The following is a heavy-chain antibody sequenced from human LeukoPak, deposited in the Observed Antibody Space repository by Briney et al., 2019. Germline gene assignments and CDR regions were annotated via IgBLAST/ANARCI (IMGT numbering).Heavy chain of an antibody. CDR1: GFPNDQYA. V-gene: IGHV3-49*04. D-gene: IGHD5-24*01. CDR3: TRDRRDGCNDGYFDL. J-gene: IGHJ2*01. CDR2: IRSKSYRETT. Sequence: GRSLRLSCTASGFPNDQYAMTWVRQPPGRGLEWLGFIRSKSYRETTQDAASVRGRFTISRDDSKSVTYLQMDSLRIEDTAVYFCTRDRRDGCNDGYFDLWGRGTLVSVSS.